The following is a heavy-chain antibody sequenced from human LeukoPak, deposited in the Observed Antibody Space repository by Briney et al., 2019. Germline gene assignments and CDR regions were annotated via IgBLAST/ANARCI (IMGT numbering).Heavy chain of an antibody. Sequence: PGGSLRLSCAASGFTSNSYSMNWVRQAPGKGLEWVSSISTSSNYIYYADSVKGRFTISRDNAKNSLYLQMNSLRVEDTAVYFCATRKEGANAYFDYWGQGTLVTVSS. D-gene: IGHD1-26*01. CDR3: ATRKEGANAYFDY. CDR1: GFTSNSYS. V-gene: IGHV3-21*01. J-gene: IGHJ4*02. CDR2: ISTSSNYI.